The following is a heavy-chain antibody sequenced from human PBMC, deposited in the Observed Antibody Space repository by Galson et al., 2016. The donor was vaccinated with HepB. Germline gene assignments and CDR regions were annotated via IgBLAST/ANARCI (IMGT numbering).Heavy chain of an antibody. CDR2: ISYDGSDK. J-gene: IGHJ4*02. Sequence: SLRLSCAASRFTFSTYAMHWVRQAPGKGLEWVAVISYDGSDKYYADSVKGRFTVSRDNSKNTLDLQMNSLRAEDTAVYYCAREYHFYYFDYWGQGTLVTVSS. V-gene: IGHV3-30-3*01. CDR1: RFTFSTYA. D-gene: IGHD1-14*01. CDR3: AREYHFYYFDY.